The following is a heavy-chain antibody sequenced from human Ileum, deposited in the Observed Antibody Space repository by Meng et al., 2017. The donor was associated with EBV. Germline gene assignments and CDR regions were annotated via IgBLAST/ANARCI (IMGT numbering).Heavy chain of an antibody. J-gene: IGHJ4*02. CDR3: ARGAGGFDY. Sequence: VEWVESGGGLCQPGGSLRLSCAVSGFIFNNYWMHWVRQAPGKGLVWVSHIINDGSTTSYTDSVKGRFTISRDNAKNTVYLQMNSLRAEDTAVYYCARGAGGFDYWGQGILVTVSS. D-gene: IGHD2-15*01. CDR2: IINDGSTT. V-gene: IGHV3-74*01. CDR1: GFIFNNYW.